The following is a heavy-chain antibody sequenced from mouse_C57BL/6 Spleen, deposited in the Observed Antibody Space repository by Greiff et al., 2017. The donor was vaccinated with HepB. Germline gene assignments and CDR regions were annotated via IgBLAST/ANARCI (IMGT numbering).Heavy chain of an antibody. D-gene: IGHD2-5*01. CDR3: ARDGLYSNFRGFAY. CDR1: GFTFSSYA. CDR2: ISDGGSYT. J-gene: IGHJ3*01. V-gene: IGHV5-4*01. Sequence: EVQLQESGGGLVKPGGSLKLSCAASGFTFSSYAMSWVRQTPEKRLEWVATISDGGSYTYYPDNVKGRFTISRDNAKNNLYLQMSHLKSEDTAMYYCARDGLYSNFRGFAYWGQGTLVTVSA.